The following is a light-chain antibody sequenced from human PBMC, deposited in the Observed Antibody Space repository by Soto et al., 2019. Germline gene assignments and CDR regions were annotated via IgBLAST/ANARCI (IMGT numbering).Light chain of an antibody. CDR1: SSNVATNT. Sequence: QSVLTQPPSASGTPGQRVTISCSGSSSNVATNTVTWYRQFPGTAPELLIYRNSQRPSGVPDRFSGSKSVTSASLAISGLQSEDEADYYCASWDDSLTGPVFGGGTKLTVL. CDR2: RNS. J-gene: IGLJ2*01. V-gene: IGLV1-44*01. CDR3: ASWDDSLTGPV.